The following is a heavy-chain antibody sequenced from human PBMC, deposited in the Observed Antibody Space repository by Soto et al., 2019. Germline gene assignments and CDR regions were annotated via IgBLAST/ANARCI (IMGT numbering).Heavy chain of an antibody. J-gene: IGHJ4*02. V-gene: IGHV3-48*01. Sequence: PGGSLRLSCASSGFTFSSYSMNWVRQAPGKGLEWVSYISSSSSTIYYADSVKGRFTISRDNAKNSLYLQMNSLRAEDTAVYYCARVGYGSGTPSDYWGQGTLVTVSS. CDR2: ISSSSSTI. D-gene: IGHD3-10*01. CDR1: GFTFSSYS. CDR3: ARVGYGSGTPSDY.